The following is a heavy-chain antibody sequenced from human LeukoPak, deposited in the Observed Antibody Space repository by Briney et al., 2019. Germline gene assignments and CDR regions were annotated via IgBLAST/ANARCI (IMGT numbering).Heavy chain of an antibody. Sequence: ASVKVSCKASGYTFTSYGISWVRQAPGQGLEWMGWISAYNGNTNYAQKLQGRVTMATDTSTSTAYMELRSLRSDDTAVYYCARLYYDSSAPPYDYWGQGTLVTVSS. V-gene: IGHV1-18*01. J-gene: IGHJ4*02. CDR3: ARLYYDSSAPPYDY. CDR1: GYTFTSYG. D-gene: IGHD3-22*01. CDR2: ISAYNGNT.